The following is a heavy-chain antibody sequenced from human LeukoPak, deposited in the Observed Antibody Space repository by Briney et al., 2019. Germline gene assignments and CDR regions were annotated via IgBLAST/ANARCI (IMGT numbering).Heavy chain of an antibody. D-gene: IGHD3-22*01. V-gene: IGHV4-59*12. Sequence: SETLFLTCNLSGGSINNYYWSWIRQPPGKGLEWIGFIYYRGNTNYNPSLKGRVTMSVDTSKNQFSLKLTSVTAADTAVYYCTRDGPRSSGYPDTWGQGTLVTVSS. J-gene: IGHJ5*02. CDR3: TRDGPRSSGYPDT. CDR1: GGSINNYY. CDR2: IYYRGNT.